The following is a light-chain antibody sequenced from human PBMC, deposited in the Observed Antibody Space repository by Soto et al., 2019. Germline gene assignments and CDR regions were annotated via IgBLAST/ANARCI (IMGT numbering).Light chain of an antibody. CDR3: QQRSNWPSIT. CDR2: DAS. Sequence: EIVLTQSPGTLSLSPGERATLSCRASQSVSSSYLAWYQQKPGQAPRLLIYDASSRAPGIPARFSGSGTGTDFTLTISSLEPEDSAVYHCQQRSNWPSITFGQGTRLEIK. V-gene: IGKV3D-20*02. CDR1: QSVSSSY. J-gene: IGKJ5*01.